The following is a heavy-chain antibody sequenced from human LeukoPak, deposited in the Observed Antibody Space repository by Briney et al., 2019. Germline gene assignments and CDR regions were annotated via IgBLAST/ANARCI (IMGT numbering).Heavy chain of an antibody. CDR2: ISSSSSYI. J-gene: IGHJ4*02. V-gene: IGHV3-21*01. Sequence: GGSLRLSCAASGFTFSSHSMNWVRQAPGKGLEWVSSISSSSSYIYYADSVKGRFTISRDNAKNSLYLQMNSLRAEDTAVYYCARLERGYSGYGYGKDFDYWGQGTLVTVSS. CDR3: ARLERGYSGYGYGKDFDY. CDR1: GFTFSSHS. D-gene: IGHD5-12*01.